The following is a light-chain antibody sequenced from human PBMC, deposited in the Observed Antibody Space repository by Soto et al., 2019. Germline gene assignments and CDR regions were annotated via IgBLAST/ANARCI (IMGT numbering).Light chain of an antibody. CDR2: DDS. J-gene: IGLJ1*01. CDR3: SSYSTTHTRV. Sequence: QSVLTQPASVSGSPGQSIAISCTGTSSDVGGYKSVAWYQQYPGKAPKMMMYDDSDRPLGVSDRFSGSKSGNTASLTISGLHAEDEADYYGSSYSTTHTRVFGSGTKLTVL. V-gene: IGLV2-14*03. CDR1: SSDVGGYKS.